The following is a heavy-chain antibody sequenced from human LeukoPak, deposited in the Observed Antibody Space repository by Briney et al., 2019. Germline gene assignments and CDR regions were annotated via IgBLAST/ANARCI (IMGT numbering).Heavy chain of an antibody. V-gene: IGHV3-9*03. Sequence: PGGSLRLSCAASGFTFDDYAMYWVRQAPGKGLEWVSGISWNSGSIGYADSVKGRFTISRDNAKNSLYLQMNSLRAEDMALYYCAAIAAAGTSNAFDIWGQGTMVTVSS. D-gene: IGHD6-13*01. CDR3: AAIAAAGTSNAFDI. J-gene: IGHJ3*02. CDR1: GFTFDDYA. CDR2: ISWNSGSI.